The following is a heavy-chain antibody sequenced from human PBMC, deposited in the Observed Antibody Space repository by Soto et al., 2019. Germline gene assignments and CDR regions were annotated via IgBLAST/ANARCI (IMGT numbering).Heavy chain of an antibody. V-gene: IGHV2-70*01. CDR2: IDWDDDK. J-gene: IGHJ6*02. Sequence: GSGPTLVNPTQTLTLTCTFSGFSLSTSGMCVSWIRQPPGKALEWLALIDWDDDKCYSTSLKTRLTISKDTSKNQVVLTMTNMDPVDTATYYCARMERVLRYFDWLYYGMDVWGQGTTVTVSS. CDR3: ARMERVLRYFDWLYYGMDV. D-gene: IGHD3-9*01. CDR1: GFSLSTSGMC.